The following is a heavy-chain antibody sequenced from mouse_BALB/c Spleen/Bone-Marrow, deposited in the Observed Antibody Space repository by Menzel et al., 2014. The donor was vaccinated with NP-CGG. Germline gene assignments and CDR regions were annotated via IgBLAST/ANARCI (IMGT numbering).Heavy chain of an antibody. D-gene: IGHD1-1*02. CDR3: ARRYYYSGPSVEY. J-gene: IGHJ2*02. V-gene: IGHV1-18*01. CDR1: GYTFTDYN. Sequence: EVQLQQSGPELVKPGASVKISCKASGYTFTDYNMDWVKQSHGKSLEWIGVINPNNGGVFYNQKFKGKATLTVDKSSSTAYMELRSTTSEATAVYFCARRYYYSGPSVEYWGQGASIPVPS. CDR2: INPNNGGV.